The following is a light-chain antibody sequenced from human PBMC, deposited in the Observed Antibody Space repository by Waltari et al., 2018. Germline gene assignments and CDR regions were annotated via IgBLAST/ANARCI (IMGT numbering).Light chain of an antibody. Sequence: PPSVSGAPGQRVTIPCTGSTSTIGAGFHVHWYQHLPGKAPKLLIYANTKRPSGVPDRFSASKSGTSASLAITGLQAEDEADYYCQSYDSSLSGVIFGGGTKLTVL. CDR3: QSYDSSLSGVI. V-gene: IGLV1-40*01. J-gene: IGLJ2*01. CDR2: ANT. CDR1: TSTIGAGFH.